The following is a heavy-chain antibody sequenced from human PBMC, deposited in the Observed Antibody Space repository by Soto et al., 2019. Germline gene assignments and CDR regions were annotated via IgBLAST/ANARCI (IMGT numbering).Heavy chain of an antibody. CDR1: GGSLSSDNFF. Sequence: QVQLQESGPGLVKPSQTLSVTCTVSGGSLSSDNFFWSWVRQHPETGLEWVGYIYHAGAAYYSPSLKSGLTTSQDTSKKRFSLSLSSGTAADTAVYYCAREVISPATSDAFDIWGQGTMVTVSS. CDR2: IYHAGAA. J-gene: IGHJ3*02. V-gene: IGHV4-31*03. CDR3: AREVISPATSDAFDI. D-gene: IGHD1-26*01.